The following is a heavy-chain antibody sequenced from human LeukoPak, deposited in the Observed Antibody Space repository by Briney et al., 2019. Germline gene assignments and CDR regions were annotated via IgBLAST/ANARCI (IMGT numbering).Heavy chain of an antibody. Sequence: GGSLRLSCEASGFIFSSFEMSWVRQAPGKGLEWVAYISSRGTTVIYPDSVRGRFTVSRDNAKNSLYLQMNSLRAEDTAVYYCARDPYVLLWFGELSLFDYWGQGTLVTVSS. J-gene: IGHJ4*02. CDR2: ISSRGTTV. CDR3: ARDPYVLLWFGELSLFDY. V-gene: IGHV3-48*03. CDR1: GFIFSSFE. D-gene: IGHD3-10*01.